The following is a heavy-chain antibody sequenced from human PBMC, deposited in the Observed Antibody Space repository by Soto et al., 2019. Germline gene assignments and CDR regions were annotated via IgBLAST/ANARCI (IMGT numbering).Heavy chain of an antibody. CDR3: ARGALTTLAYYYGMDV. CDR2: IIPIFGTT. Sequence: SVKVSCKVSGGTFSSYTMSWVRQAPGQGLEWMGGIIPIFGTTTYAHKFQGRVTITADESTSTVYMELSSLRGEDTAVYYCARGALTTLAYYYGMDVRGKGTTVTDSS. D-gene: IGHD4-4*01. V-gene: IGHV1-69*13. CDR1: GGTFSSYT. J-gene: IGHJ6*04.